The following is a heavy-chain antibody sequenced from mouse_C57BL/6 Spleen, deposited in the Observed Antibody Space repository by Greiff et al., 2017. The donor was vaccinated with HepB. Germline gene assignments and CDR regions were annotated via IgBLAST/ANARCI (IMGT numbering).Heavy chain of an antibody. CDR1: GYSFTDYN. CDR3: ARFYYGYDGGYYYAMDD. J-gene: IGHJ4*01. V-gene: IGHV1-39*01. Sequence: VQLKQSGPELVKPGASVKISCKASGYSFTDYNMNWVKQSNGKSLEWIGVINPNNGTTSYNQKFKGKATLTVDKSSSTAYMQLNSLTSEDSAVYYCARFYYGYDGGYYYAMDDWGQGTTVTVSS. D-gene: IGHD2-2*01. CDR2: INPNNGTT.